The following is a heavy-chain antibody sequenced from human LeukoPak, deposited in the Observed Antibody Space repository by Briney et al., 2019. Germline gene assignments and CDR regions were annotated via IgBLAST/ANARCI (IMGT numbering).Heavy chain of an antibody. CDR3: ASGSGYYWYFDY. CDR1: GLIFSGYS. V-gene: IGHV3-48*04. Sequence: GGSLRLSCAASGLIFSGYSMNWVRQAPGKGLEWVSYISSSSGAIYYTDSVKGRFTISRDNAKNSLYLQMNSLRAEDTAVYYCASGSGYYWYFDYWGQGTLVTVSS. D-gene: IGHD3-22*01. CDR2: ISSSSGAI. J-gene: IGHJ4*02.